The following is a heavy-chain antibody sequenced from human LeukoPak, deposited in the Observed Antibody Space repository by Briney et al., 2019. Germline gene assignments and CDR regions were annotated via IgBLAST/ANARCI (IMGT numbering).Heavy chain of an antibody. CDR2: INSDGSST. D-gene: IGHD3-10*01. CDR3: ARDIVTRGAFDI. CDR1: GFTFSAYS. J-gene: IGHJ3*02. Sequence: GGSLRLSCVASGFTFSAYSMSWVRQAPGKGLVWVSRINSDGSSTSYADSVKGRFTISRGNAKNTLYLQMNSLRAEDTAVYYCARDIVTRGAFDIWGQGTMVTVSS. V-gene: IGHV3-74*01.